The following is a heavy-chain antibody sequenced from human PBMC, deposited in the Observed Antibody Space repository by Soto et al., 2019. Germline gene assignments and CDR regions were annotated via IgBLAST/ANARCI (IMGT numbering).Heavy chain of an antibody. CDR1: GFTVSSNY. D-gene: IGHD6-13*01. J-gene: IGHJ3*02. V-gene: IGHV3-53*05. Sequence: GSLRLSCAASGFTVSSNYMSWVRQATGKGLEWVSVIYSGGSTYYAQKFQGRVTMTEDTSTDTAYMELSSLRSEDTAVYYCATDGPWVLGAAAGYAFDIWGQGTMVTVSS. CDR2: IYSGGST. CDR3: ATDGPWVLGAAAGYAFDI.